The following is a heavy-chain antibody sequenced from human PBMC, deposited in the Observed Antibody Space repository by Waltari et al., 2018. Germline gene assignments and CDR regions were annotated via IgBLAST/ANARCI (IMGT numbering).Heavy chain of an antibody. CDR2: VNPKSGRS. D-gene: IGHD2-21*01. Sequence: QVPLVQSGAEVKKPGASVKVSCKTSRYTFTNYDINWLRQAAGKGLWRVGGVNPKSGRSASATEVEGRVAISRGASIGTAYMELTSLTSEDTAVYFCARRGWDRACVGASCEGGWFDPWGQGTRVTVSS. V-gene: IGHV1-8*01. J-gene: IGHJ5*02. CDR3: ARRGWDRACVGASCEGGWFDP. CDR1: RYTFTNYD.